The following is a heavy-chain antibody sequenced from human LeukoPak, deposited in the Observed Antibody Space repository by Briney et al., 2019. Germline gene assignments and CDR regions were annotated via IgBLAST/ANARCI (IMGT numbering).Heavy chain of an antibody. J-gene: IGHJ5*02. CDR2: IYHSGST. D-gene: IGHD3-3*01. V-gene: IGHV4-30-2*01. CDR1: GGSISSGGYS. Sequence: TLSLTCAVSGGSISSGGYSWSWIRQPPGKGLEWIGYIYHSGSTYYNPSLKSRVTISVDRSKNQFSLKLSSVTAADTAVYYCARGSIFGVVRNWFDPWGQGTLVTVSS. CDR3: ARGSIFGVVRNWFDP.